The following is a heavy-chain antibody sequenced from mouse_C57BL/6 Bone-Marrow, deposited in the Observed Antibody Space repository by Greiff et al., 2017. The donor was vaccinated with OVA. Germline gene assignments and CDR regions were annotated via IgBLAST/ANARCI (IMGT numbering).Heavy chain of an antibody. V-gene: IGHV5-6*01. CDR3: ARHGYYGSSTGAMDY. CDR1: GFTFSSYG. D-gene: IGHD1-1*01. J-gene: IGHJ4*01. Sequence: EVHLVESGGDSVKPGGSLKLSCAASGFTFSSYGMSWVRQTPDKRLEWVATISSGGSYTYYPDSVKGRFTISRDNAKNTLYLQMSSLKSEDTAMYYCARHGYYGSSTGAMDYWGQGTSVTVSS. CDR2: ISSGGSYT.